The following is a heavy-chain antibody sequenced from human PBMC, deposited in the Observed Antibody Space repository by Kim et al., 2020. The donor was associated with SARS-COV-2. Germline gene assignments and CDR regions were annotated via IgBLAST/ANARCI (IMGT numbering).Heavy chain of an antibody. CDR2: IHRGGGT. J-gene: IGHJ4*02. CDR3: ARDLYTSTSH. Sequence: GGSLRLSCAASGFTVSSSYMTWVRQAPGKGLEWVSVIHRGGGTDYADSVKGRFTISRDNSKNTVYLQMNNLRAEDTAVYFCARDLYTSTSHWGRGTLVT. D-gene: IGHD3-16*01. V-gene: IGHV3-53*01. CDR1: GFTVSSSY.